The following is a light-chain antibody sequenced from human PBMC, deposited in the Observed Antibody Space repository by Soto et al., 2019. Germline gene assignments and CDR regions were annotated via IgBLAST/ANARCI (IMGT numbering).Light chain of an antibody. V-gene: IGKV3-15*01. CDR3: QQYNNWPRAT. Sequence: EIVMTQSPATLSVSPGERATLSCRASQSISSNLAWYQQKPGQAPRLLMFRTSSRATGFPARFSRSGSGTEFNLTISSLQSEDFGVYYCQQYNNWPRATFGRWTKV. J-gene: IGKJ4*01. CDR1: QSISSN. CDR2: RTS.